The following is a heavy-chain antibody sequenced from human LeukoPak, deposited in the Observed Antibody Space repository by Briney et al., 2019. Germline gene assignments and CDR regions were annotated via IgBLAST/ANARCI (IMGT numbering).Heavy chain of an antibody. J-gene: IGHJ4*02. Sequence: ASVKVSCKASGYTFTSYAMHWVRQAPGQRLEWMGWINAGNGNTKYSQKFQGRVTITRDTSASTAYMELSSLRSEDTAVYYCARGYGGSAGGGLTDYWGQGTLVTVSS. D-gene: IGHD3-16*01. V-gene: IGHV1-3*01. CDR1: GYTFTSYA. CDR2: INAGNGNT. CDR3: ARGYGGSAGGGLTDY.